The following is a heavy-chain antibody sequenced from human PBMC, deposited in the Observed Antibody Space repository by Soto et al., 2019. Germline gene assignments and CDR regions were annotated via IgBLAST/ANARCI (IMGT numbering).Heavy chain of an antibody. CDR2: ISGSGGST. V-gene: IGHV3-23*01. D-gene: IGHD2-15*01. Sequence: GGSLRLSCAASGFTFSSYAMSWVRQAPGKGLEWVSAISGSGGSTYYADSVKGRFTISRDNSKNTLYLQMNSLRAEDTAVYYCAKDIVVVVAAIFGAFDIWGQGTMATVSS. J-gene: IGHJ3*02. CDR3: AKDIVVVVAAIFGAFDI. CDR1: GFTFSSYA.